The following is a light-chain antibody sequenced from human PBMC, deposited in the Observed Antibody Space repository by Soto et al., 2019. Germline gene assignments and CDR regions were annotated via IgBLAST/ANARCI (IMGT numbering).Light chain of an antibody. J-gene: IGKJ4*01. CDR2: DAS. CDR1: PSVSIY. CDR3: QERSNWPPSFT. Sequence: IVLPQSPSPLSLSPGVRATLSCTASPSVSIYLGWYQQKPGQAPRLLLLDASKTSTGIAARLSGRGAGTDFTPTTSSLDPEDFAVLHCQERSNWPPSFTFGGRTTVEIK. V-gene: IGKV3-11*01.